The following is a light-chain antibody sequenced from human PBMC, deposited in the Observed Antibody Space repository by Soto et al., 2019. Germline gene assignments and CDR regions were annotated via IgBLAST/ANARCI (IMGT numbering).Light chain of an antibody. V-gene: IGLV2-14*01. CDR3: SSYTSSSTYV. J-gene: IGLJ1*01. Sequence: QSALTQPASVSGSPGQSITISCTGTSSDVGGYNYVSWYQQYPGKAPKLMIYEVSNRPSGVSNRFSGSKSGNTASLTISGLQAEDEAEYYCSSYTSSSTYVFGTGTKLTVL. CDR2: EVS. CDR1: SSDVGGYNY.